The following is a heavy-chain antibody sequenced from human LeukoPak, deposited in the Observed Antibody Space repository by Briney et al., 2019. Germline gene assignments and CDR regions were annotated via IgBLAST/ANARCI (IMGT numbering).Heavy chain of an antibody. CDR2: INHSGST. V-gene: IGHV4-34*01. CDR1: GGSFSGYY. J-gene: IGHJ6*02. D-gene: IGHD5-18*01. CDR3: ARGGRPSFNTAMVQSYYCYGMDV. Sequence: SETLSLTCAVYGGSFSGYYWSWIRQPPGKGLEWIGEINHSGSTNYNPSLKSRVTISVDTSKNQFSLKLSSVTAADTAVYYCARGGRPSFNTAMVQSYYCYGMDVWGQGTTVTVSS.